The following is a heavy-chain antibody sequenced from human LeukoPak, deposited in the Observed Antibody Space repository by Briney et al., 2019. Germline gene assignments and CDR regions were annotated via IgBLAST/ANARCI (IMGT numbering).Heavy chain of an antibody. J-gene: IGHJ4*02. Sequence: GGSLRLSCVASGFIFSDYYMTWIRQAPGKGLEWISYTTTNGASTYYATSVKGRFTISRDNSKNTLYLQMNSLRAEDTAVYYCALGSSSSRYWGQGTLVTVSS. CDR3: ALGSSSSRY. CDR2: TTTNGAST. V-gene: IGHV3-11*01. D-gene: IGHD6-13*01. CDR1: GFIFSDYY.